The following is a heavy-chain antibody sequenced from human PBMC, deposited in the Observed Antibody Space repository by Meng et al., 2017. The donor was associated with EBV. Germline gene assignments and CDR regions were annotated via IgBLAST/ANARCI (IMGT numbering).Heavy chain of an antibody. Sequence: VQVGGVGGGPVKPGGSLSLACAASGFTFSSYSMNWVRQAPGKGLEWVSSISSSSYIYYADSVKGRFTISRDNAKNSLYLQMNSLRAEDTAVYYCARYYLEWALDYWGQGTLVTVSS. CDR2: ISSSSYI. D-gene: IGHD3-3*01. CDR1: GFTFSSYS. CDR3: ARYYLEWALDY. V-gene: IGHV3-21*01. J-gene: IGHJ4*02.